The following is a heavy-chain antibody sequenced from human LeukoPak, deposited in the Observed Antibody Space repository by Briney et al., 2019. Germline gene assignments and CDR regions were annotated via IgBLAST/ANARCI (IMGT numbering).Heavy chain of an antibody. D-gene: IGHD3-22*01. J-gene: IGHJ4*02. CDR3: ARGGDSSANYVVFDS. CDR2: ISSIRSYI. Sequence: GGSLRLSWAASGXTFSSNAMNWVRQAPGKGLEWVSTISSIRSYIYYADSVKGRFTISRDNAKNSLYLQMNSLRAEDTAVYYCARGGDSSANYVVFDSWGQGTLVTVSS. CDR1: GXTFSSNA. V-gene: IGHV3-21*01.